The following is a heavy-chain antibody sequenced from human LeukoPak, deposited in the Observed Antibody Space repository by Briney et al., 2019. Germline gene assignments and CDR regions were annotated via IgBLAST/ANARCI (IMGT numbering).Heavy chain of an antibody. CDR1: GFTFEDYA. CDR2: IRWKSGSV. Sequence: GRSLRLSCAASGFTFEDYAMHWVRQCPGKGLEWVSGIRWKSGSVAYADSVRGRFAISRDDAKNSLHLQMNGLRAEDTAFYYCVRAITRGHTNYDFRSGYYFDYWGQGTLVTVSS. J-gene: IGHJ4*02. D-gene: IGHD3-3*01. CDR3: VRAITRGHTNYDFRSGYYFDY. V-gene: IGHV3-9*01.